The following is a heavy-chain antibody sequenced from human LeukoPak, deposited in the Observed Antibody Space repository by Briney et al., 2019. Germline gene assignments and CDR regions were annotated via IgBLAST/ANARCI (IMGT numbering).Heavy chain of an antibody. Sequence: PGTSLRLSCAASGFTFSSYAIHWVRQAPGKGLEWVAVISFDGTDAFYADSVKGRFTISSDNSKHILYLQMNSMRAEETAVYYCARDDHWGYAFDIWGQGTMVTVSS. V-gene: IGHV3-30*04. CDR2: ISFDGTDA. J-gene: IGHJ3*02. D-gene: IGHD3-16*01. CDR3: ARDDHWGYAFDI. CDR1: GFTFSSYA.